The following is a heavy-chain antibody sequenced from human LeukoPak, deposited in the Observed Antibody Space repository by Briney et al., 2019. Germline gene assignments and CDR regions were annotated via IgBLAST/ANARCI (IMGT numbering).Heavy chain of an antibody. Sequence: GGSLRLSCAASGFTFTTYWMHWVRQAPGKGLVWVSRINTDGSSASYADSVKGRYTISRDTAKNTLYLQMNSLRAEDTAVYYCARGDYAFDIWGQGTMVTVSS. CDR3: ARGDYAFDI. J-gene: IGHJ3*02. CDR1: GFTFTTYW. D-gene: IGHD2-21*01. CDR2: INTDGSSA. V-gene: IGHV3-74*01.